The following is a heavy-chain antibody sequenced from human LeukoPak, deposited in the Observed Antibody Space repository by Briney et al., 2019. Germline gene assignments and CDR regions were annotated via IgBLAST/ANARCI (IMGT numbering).Heavy chain of an antibody. V-gene: IGHV3-74*01. Sequence: GGSLRLSCAASGLTFSSYWMHWVRQAPGKGLVWVSRVNSDGSSTTYADSVKGRFTISRDNAKNTLYLQMNSLRAEDTAVYYCARPQYPERSGWPYYFNYVMDVWGQGTTVTVSS. CDR2: VNSDGSST. CDR1: GLTFSSYW. CDR3: ARPQYPERSGWPYYFNYVMDV. D-gene: IGHD6-19*01. J-gene: IGHJ6*02.